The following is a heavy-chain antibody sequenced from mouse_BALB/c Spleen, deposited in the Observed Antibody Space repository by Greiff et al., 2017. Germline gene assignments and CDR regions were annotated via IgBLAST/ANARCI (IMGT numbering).Heavy chain of an antibody. CDR2: ISSGGST. Sequence: EVHLVESGGGLVKPGGSLKLSCAASGFTFSSYAMSWVRQTPEKRLEWVASISSGGSTYYPDSVKGRFTISRDNARNILYLQMSSLRSEDTAMYYCARRDAMDYWGQGTSVTVSS. V-gene: IGHV5-6-5*01. J-gene: IGHJ4*01. CDR1: GFTFSSYA. CDR3: ARRDAMDY.